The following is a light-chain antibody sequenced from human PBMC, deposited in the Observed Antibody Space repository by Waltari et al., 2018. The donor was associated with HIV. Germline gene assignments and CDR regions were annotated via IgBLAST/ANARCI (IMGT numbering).Light chain of an antibody. CDR2: DAS. CDR3: QQYDDVLGLT. J-gene: IGKJ4*01. CDR1: QNITKY. V-gene: IGKV1-33*01. Sequence: DIRMTQSPPSLSASVGDRVTIACQASQNITKYLNWYQQKPGKAPKLLIYDASTLETGVPSRFSGSGSGTDFAFSISSLQPEDIATYYCQQYDDVLGLTFGGGTKVEIK.